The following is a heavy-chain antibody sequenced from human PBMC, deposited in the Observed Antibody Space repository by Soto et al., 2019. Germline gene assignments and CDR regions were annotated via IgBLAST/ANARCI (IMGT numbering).Heavy chain of an antibody. CDR2: INSDGSTT. V-gene: IGHV3-74*01. D-gene: IGHD4-17*01. CDR3: ARDQFGDYDY. J-gene: IGHJ4*02. Sequence: EVQLVESGGGLVQPGGSLRLSCAASGFTFSSYWMHWVRQAPGKGLVWVSRINSDGSTTTYADSVKGRFTISRDNAKSTLYLQMNSLRVEDTAVYYCARDQFGDYDYWGQGTLVTVSS. CDR1: GFTFSSYW.